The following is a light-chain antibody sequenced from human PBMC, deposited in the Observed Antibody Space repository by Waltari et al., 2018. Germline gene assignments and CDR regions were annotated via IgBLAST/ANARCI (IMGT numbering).Light chain of an antibody. Sequence: QAVLTQPSSLSASPGASASLTCTLRSGINVGTYRISLYQPKPGSPPQYLLRYKSDSDKQQGSGVPSRFSGSKDASANAGILLISGLQSEDEADYYCMIWHSSAWVFGGGTKLTVL. V-gene: IGLV5-45*03. J-gene: IGLJ3*02. CDR3: MIWHSSAWV. CDR2: YKSDSDK. CDR1: SGINVGTYR.